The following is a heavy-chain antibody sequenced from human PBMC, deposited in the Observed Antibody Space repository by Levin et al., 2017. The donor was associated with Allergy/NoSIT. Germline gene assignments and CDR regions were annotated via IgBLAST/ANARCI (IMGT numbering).Heavy chain of an antibody. CDR3: AKDVAAAGTADY. Sequence: GGSLRLSCAASGFTFSSYAMSWVRQAPGKGLEWVSAISGSGGSTYYADSVKGRFTISRDNSKNTLYLQMNSRRAEDTAVYYCAKDVAAAGTADYWGQGTLVTVSS. V-gene: IGHV3-23*01. CDR2: ISGSGGST. D-gene: IGHD6-13*01. CDR1: GFTFSSYA. J-gene: IGHJ4*02.